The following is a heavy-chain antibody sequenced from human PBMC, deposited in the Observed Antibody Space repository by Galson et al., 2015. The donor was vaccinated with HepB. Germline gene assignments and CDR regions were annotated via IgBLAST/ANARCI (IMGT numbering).Heavy chain of an antibody. D-gene: IGHD3-22*01. J-gene: IGHJ4*02. CDR1: GFTFSSYA. Sequence: SLRLSCAASGFTFSSYAMHWVRQAPGKGLEWVAVISYDGSNKYYADSVKGRFTISRDNSKNTLYLQMNSLRAEDTAVYYCARDQAGGMIVVAPSTGELGYWGQGTLVTVSS. CDR3: ARDQAGGMIVVAPSTGELGY. V-gene: IGHV3-30*04. CDR2: ISYDGSNK.